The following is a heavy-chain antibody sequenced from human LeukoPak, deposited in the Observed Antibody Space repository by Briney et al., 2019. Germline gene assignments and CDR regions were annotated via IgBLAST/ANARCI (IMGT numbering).Heavy chain of an antibody. Sequence: GGSLRLSCAASGFTFSNYAMHWVRQAPGKGLEWVAVISFDGGNKYYADSVKGRFTISRDNSENTLYLQMNSLRAEDTALYYCAKDIAARQGEFDYWGQGTLVTVSS. D-gene: IGHD6-6*01. V-gene: IGHV3-30-3*01. CDR1: GFTFSNYA. CDR3: AKDIAARQGEFDY. J-gene: IGHJ4*02. CDR2: ISFDGGNK.